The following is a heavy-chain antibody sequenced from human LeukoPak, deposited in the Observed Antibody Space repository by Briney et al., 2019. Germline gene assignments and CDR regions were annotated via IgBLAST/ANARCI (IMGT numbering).Heavy chain of an antibody. J-gene: IGHJ4*02. CDR1: GVSFSAYS. CDR3: ARIRCGHTDVVCYNY. D-gene: IGHD2-21*01. V-gene: IGHV4-34*12. Sequence: SETLSLTCAVHGVSFSAYSWSWIRQSPGRGLEWIGEIIPGGGVIYNPSLKSRATISGDTSENQFSLSLTSVTAADTAVYYCARIRCGHTDVVCYNYCGLGTLVTVSS. CDR2: IIPGGGV.